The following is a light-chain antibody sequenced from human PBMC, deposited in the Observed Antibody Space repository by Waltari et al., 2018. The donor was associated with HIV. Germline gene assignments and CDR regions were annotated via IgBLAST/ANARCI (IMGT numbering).Light chain of an antibody. V-gene: IGKV3-15*01. J-gene: IGKJ4*01. CDR2: GAS. Sequence: DIVMTQSPATLSVSPGERTTLSCRASQSVSSNLAWYQQNPGQAPRLLIYGASTRATGIPARFSCSGSGTEFTLTISSLQSEDFAVYYCQQYNKWPSLTFGGGTKVEIK. CDR3: QQYNKWPSLT. CDR1: QSVSSN.